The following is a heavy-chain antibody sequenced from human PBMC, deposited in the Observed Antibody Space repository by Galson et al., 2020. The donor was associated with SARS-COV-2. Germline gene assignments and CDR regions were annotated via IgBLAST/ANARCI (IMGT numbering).Heavy chain of an antibody. CDR2: IYHSGST. CDR3: ARVTSEGADY. V-gene: IGHV4-4*02. Sequence: SETLSLTCAVSGGSISSPSYWSWVRQPPGKGLEWIGEIYHSGSTNYNASLRSRVTISVDKSKNQFSLKLNAMTAADTAVYYCARVTSEGADYWCQGNLVTVSS. D-gene: IGHD3-10*01. J-gene: IGHJ4*02. CDR1: GGSISSPSY.